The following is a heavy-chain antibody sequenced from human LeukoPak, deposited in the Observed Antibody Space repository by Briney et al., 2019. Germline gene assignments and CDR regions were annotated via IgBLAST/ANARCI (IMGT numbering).Heavy chain of an antibody. Sequence: PGGSLRLSCAASGFTVSSNCMTWVLQAPGKGLEWLSVIYSGGDTYYADSVKGRFTISRDNSKNTLYLQMNSLRAEDTALYYCARRSGEGYFDYWGQGTLVTVSS. CDR1: GFTVSSNC. CDR3: ARRSGEGYFDY. D-gene: IGHD1-26*01. CDR2: IYSGGDT. V-gene: IGHV3-66*01. J-gene: IGHJ4*02.